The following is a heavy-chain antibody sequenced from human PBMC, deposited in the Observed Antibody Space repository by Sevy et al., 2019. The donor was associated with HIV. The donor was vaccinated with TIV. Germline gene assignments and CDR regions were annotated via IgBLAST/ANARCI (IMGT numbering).Heavy chain of an antibody. D-gene: IGHD2-15*01. V-gene: IGHV1-2*02. CDR3: AREIYCSGGSCYSGVVDY. CDR1: GYTFTGYY. J-gene: IGHJ4*02. Sequence: ASVKVSCKASGYTFTGYYMHWVRQAPGQGLEWMGWINPNSGGTNYAQKFQGRVTMTRDTSISTAYMELSRLRSDDTAVDYCAREIYCSGGSCYSGVVDYWGQGTLVTVSS. CDR2: INPNSGGT.